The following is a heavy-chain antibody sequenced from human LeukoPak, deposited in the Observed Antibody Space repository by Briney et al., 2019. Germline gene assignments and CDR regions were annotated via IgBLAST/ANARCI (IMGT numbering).Heavy chain of an antibody. CDR1: GGSISSGSYY. J-gene: IGHJ4*02. Sequence: SETLSLTWTVSGGSISSGSYYWSWIRQPAGKGLEWIGRIYTSGSTNYNPSLKSRVTVSVDTSKNQFSLKLSSVTAADTAVYYCARVGYCSGGSCEIWGQGTLVTVSS. CDR2: IYTSGST. CDR3: ARVGYCSGGSCEI. D-gene: IGHD2-15*01. V-gene: IGHV4-61*02.